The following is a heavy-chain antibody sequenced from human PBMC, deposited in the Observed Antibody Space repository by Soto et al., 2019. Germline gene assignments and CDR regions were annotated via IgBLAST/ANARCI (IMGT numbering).Heavy chain of an antibody. J-gene: IGHJ5*02. CDR3: ASTLRYCTNGVCYTSGWFDP. Sequence: LCGGSISSGGYYWSWIRQHPGKGLEWIGYIYYSGSTYYNPSLKSRVTISVDTSKNQFSLKLSSVTAADTAVYYCASTLRYCTNGVCYTSGWFDPWGQGTLVTVSS. CDR2: IYYSGST. V-gene: IGHV4-31*02. CDR1: GGSISSGGYY. D-gene: IGHD2-8*01.